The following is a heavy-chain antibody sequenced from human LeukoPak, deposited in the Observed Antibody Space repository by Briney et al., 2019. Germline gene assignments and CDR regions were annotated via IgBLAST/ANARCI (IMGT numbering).Heavy chain of an antibody. J-gene: IGHJ4*02. V-gene: IGHV3-23*01. D-gene: IGHD2-21*02. Sequence: GGTLRLSCAASGFTFSNFGMAWVRQAPGKGLEWVSAIDASGRNTHYAGSVKGRFSISRDNSKNTLILQMNSLRVEDTAVYYCAKERSRGGDCLDYWGQGTLVTVSS. CDR2: IDASGRNT. CDR1: GFTFSNFG. CDR3: AKERSRGGDCLDY.